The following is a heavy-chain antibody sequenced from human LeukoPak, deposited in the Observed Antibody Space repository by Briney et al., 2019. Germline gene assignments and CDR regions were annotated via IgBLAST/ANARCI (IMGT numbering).Heavy chain of an antibody. Sequence: GGSLRLSCAASGFTFDDYGMSWVRQAPGKGLEWVSGINWNGGSTGYADSVKGRFTISRDNAKNSLYLQMNSLRAEDTALYYCAKDARRSSGWYFFDYWGQGTLVIVSS. CDR2: INWNGGST. CDR1: GFTFDDYG. D-gene: IGHD6-19*01. CDR3: AKDARRSSGWYFFDY. J-gene: IGHJ4*02. V-gene: IGHV3-20*04.